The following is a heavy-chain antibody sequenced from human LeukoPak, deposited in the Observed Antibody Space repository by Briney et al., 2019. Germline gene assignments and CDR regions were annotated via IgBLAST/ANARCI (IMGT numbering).Heavy chain of an antibody. V-gene: IGHV4-59*01. CDR2: IYYSGST. D-gene: IGHD2-2*01. Sequence: SETLSLTCTVSGGSISTYYWSWIRQPPGKGMEWIGNIYYSGSTNYNPSLKSRVSISVDTSKNQFSLKLSSVTAADTAVYYCARDAGFIAGYCSSGNCPFEYWGQGTLVTVSS. CDR3: ARDAGFIAGYCSSGNCPFEY. J-gene: IGHJ4*02. CDR1: GGSISTYY.